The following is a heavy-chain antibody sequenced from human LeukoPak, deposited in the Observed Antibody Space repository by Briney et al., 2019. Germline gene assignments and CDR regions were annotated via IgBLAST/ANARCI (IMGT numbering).Heavy chain of an antibody. D-gene: IGHD1-1*01. CDR3: ARHVQLYGMDV. CDR1: GGSISSSTYY. CDR2: IHYSGST. J-gene: IGHJ6*02. V-gene: IGHV4-39*01. Sequence: SSETLSLTCTVSGGSISSSTYYWGWIRQPPGKGLEWIGTIHYSGSTNYNPSLKSRVTISVDTSKNQFSLKLSSVTAADTAVYYCARHVQLYGMDVWGQGTTVTVSS.